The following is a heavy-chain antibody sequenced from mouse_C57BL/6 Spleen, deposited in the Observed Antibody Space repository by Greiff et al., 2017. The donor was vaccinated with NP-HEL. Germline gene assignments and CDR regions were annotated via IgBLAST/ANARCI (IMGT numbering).Heavy chain of an antibody. V-gene: IGHV1-66*01. CDR2: IYPGSGNT. J-gene: IGHJ2*01. CDR3: ARSVTEYYFDY. CDR1: GYSFTSYY. D-gene: IGHD2-13*01. Sequence: VQLQQSGPELVKPGASVKISCKASGYSFTSYYIHWVKQRPGQGLEWIGWIYPGSGNTKYNEKFKGKATLTADTSSSTAYMQLSSLTSEDSAVYYCARSVTEYYFDYWGQGTTLTVSS.